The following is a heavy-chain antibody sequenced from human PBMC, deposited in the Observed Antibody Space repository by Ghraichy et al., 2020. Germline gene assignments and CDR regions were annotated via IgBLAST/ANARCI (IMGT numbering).Heavy chain of an antibody. CDR1: GGSISNGNYY. D-gene: IGHD6-13*01. CDR3: ARIAAGGSGRYYFYYMDV. CDR2: IYASGST. J-gene: IGHJ6*03. Sequence: SETLSLTCTVSGGSISNGNYYWSWIRQPAGKALEWIGRIYASGSTNYNSSLKSRVTISVDTSKNQFSLKLSSVTAADTAMYYCARIAAGGSGRYYFYYMDVWGKGTTVTVSS. V-gene: IGHV4-61*02.